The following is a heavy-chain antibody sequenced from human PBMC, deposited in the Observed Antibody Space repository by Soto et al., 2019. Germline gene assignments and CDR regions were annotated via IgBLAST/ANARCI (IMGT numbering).Heavy chain of an antibody. V-gene: IGHV4-59*01. J-gene: IGHJ4*02. CDR3: ARDRGSTGYYYFDS. Sequence: QVQLQESGPGVAKPSETLSLTCTVSGGSISRYYWSWIRQPPGEGLEWIGYIYYSGSTNYNPSLKSRVNISIDTSKNQFSLNLNSVTAADTAVYYCARDRGSTGYYYFDSWGQGTLVTVSS. D-gene: IGHD3-22*01. CDR2: IYYSGST. CDR1: GGSISRYY.